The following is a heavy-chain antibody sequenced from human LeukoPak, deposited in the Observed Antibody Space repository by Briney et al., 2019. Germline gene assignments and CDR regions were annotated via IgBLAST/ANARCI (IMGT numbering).Heavy chain of an antibody. Sequence: ASVKVSCKASGYTFTSYYMHWVRQAPGQRLEWMGWINAGNGNTKYSQKFQGRVTITRDTSASTAYMELSSLRSEDTAVYYCARDFGYDYVWGSDYWGQGTLVTVSS. V-gene: IGHV1-3*01. CDR2: INAGNGNT. CDR1: GYTFTSYY. J-gene: IGHJ4*02. CDR3: ARDFGYDYVWGSDY. D-gene: IGHD3-16*01.